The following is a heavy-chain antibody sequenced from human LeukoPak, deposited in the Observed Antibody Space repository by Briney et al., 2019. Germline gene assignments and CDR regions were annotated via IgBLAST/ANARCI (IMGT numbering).Heavy chain of an antibody. J-gene: IGHJ4*02. Sequence: GGSLRLSCAASGFSFSSYEFNWVRQAPGKGLEWISYISSSGSSLDYADSVKGRFTISRDNAKNSVFLHMSSLRPEDTAVYYCVRDLWFGDLPRVYWGRGTLVTVSS. V-gene: IGHV3-48*03. CDR2: ISSSGSSL. CDR1: GFSFSSYE. CDR3: VRDLWFGDLPRVY. D-gene: IGHD3-10*01.